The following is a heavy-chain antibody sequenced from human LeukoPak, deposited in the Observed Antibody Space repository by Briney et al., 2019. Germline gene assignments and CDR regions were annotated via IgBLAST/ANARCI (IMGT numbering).Heavy chain of an antibody. CDR3: ARDRFSGSYPLDY. CDR1: GFNFGDFT. CDR2: VSWGGASV. Sequence: GGSLRLSCVASGFNFGDFTMQWVRQAPGKGLEWVSLVSWGGASVYYADSVKGRFTISRDNSKNSLFLQMNSLRAEDTAMYFCARDRFSGSYPLDYWGQGTLVTVSS. D-gene: IGHD1-26*01. J-gene: IGHJ4*02. V-gene: IGHV3-43*01.